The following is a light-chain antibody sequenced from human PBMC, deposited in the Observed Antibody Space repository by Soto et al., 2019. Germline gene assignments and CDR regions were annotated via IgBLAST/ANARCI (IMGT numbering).Light chain of an antibody. J-gene: IGKJ2*01. Sequence: EIVLTXXPXXLSLSPGERATLSCRASQSVSSSSYLAWYQQKPGQAPRLLIYGASSRATGIPDRFSGSGSATDFTLTISRLEPEDFAVYYCRQYGSSPSYTFGQGTKLEIK. CDR1: QSVSSSSY. V-gene: IGKV3-20*01. CDR2: GAS. CDR3: RQYGSSPSYT.